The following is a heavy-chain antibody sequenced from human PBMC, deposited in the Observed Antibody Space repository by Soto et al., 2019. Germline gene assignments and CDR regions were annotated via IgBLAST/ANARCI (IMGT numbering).Heavy chain of an antibody. CDR2: IYYSGTT. J-gene: IGHJ3*02. Sequence: SETLSLTCTVSGGSISSYYWSWIRQPPGKGLEWIGYIYYSGTTNYNPSLKSRVTISVDTSKNQFSLKLSSVTAEDTAVYYCASTNIVVVTDAFDSWGQGTMVTVSS. D-gene: IGHD2-21*01. V-gene: IGHV4-59*01. CDR1: GGSISSYY. CDR3: ASTNIVVVTDAFDS.